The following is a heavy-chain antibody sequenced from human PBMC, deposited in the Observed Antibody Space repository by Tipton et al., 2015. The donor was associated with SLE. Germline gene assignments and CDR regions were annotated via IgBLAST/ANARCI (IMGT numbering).Heavy chain of an antibody. CDR3: ARASYSGREQWLDNPGYHFYGMDV. CDR1: GGSFSAYY. D-gene: IGHD6-19*01. Sequence: TLSLTCAVYGGSFSAYYWSWIRQPPGKGLEWIGEINHSGSTSYNPSLKSRVTISVDTSKNQFSLKLNSVTAADTAVYYCARASYSGREQWLDNPGYHFYGMDVWGQGTTVTVSS. J-gene: IGHJ6*02. V-gene: IGHV4-34*01. CDR2: INHSGST.